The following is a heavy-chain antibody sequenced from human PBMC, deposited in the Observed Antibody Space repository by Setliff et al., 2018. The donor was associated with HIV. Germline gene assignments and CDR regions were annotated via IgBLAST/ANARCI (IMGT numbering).Heavy chain of an antibody. V-gene: IGHV4-4*08. J-gene: IGHJ4*01. CDR3: ARVLSSQTYWGTRPLGLDY. CDR1: SGSMTGPY. D-gene: IGHD3-16*01. Sequence: ASETLSLTCSVSSGSMTGPYWTWVRQPQGKGLEWIGYLHSLGSSRVSDTPNYSPSLKSRITISLDTSKRQFSLPMTSVTAAETAVYYCARVLSSQTYWGTRPLGLDYWGQGSLVTVSS. CDR2: LHSLGSSRVSDTP.